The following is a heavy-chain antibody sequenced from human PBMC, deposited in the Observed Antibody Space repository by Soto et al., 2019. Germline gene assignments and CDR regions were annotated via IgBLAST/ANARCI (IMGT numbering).Heavy chain of an antibody. J-gene: IGHJ6*03. CDR2: IYYSGST. CDR1: GGSISSSSYY. Sequence: QLQLQESGPGLVKPSETLSLTCTVSGGSISSSSYYWGWIRQPPGKGLEWIGSIYYSGSTYYNPSLKSRVTISVDTSKNQFSLKLSSVTAADTAVYYCARHTKGYCSSTSCYLVSNYMDVWGKGTTVTVSS. V-gene: IGHV4-39*01. CDR3: ARHTKGYCSSTSCYLVSNYMDV. D-gene: IGHD2-2*01.